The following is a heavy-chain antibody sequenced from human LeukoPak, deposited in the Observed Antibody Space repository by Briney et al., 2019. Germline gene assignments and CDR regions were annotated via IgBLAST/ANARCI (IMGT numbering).Heavy chain of an antibody. CDR3: ARLSWNYFHY. Sequence: GGSLRLSCAASGFTLSSYSMNWVRQAPGKGLEWVSSISSSSSYIYYADSVKGRFTISRDNAKNSLYLQMNSLRAEDTAVYYCARLSWNYFHYWGQGTLVTVSS. D-gene: IGHD2-15*01. CDR2: ISSSSSYI. J-gene: IGHJ4*02. CDR1: GFTLSSYS. V-gene: IGHV3-21*01.